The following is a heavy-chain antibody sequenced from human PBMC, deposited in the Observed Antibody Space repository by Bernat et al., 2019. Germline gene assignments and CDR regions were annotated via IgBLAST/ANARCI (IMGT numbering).Heavy chain of an antibody. CDR3: ARGSGSNPLGWYFDL. J-gene: IGHJ2*01. CDR1: GFTFSSYA. D-gene: IGHD4-11*01. V-gene: IGHV3-30*01. Sequence: VHVVESGGGVVQPGRSLRLSCAASGFTFSSYAMHWVRQAPGKGLEWVAVISYDGSNKYYADSVKGRFTISRDNSKNTLYLQMNSLRAEDTAVYYCARGSGSNPLGWYFDLWGRGTLVTVSS. CDR2: ISYDGSNK.